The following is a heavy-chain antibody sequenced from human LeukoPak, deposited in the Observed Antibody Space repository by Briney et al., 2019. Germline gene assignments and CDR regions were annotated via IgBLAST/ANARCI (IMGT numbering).Heavy chain of an antibody. Sequence: ASVKVSCKASGYTFTGYYMHWVRQAPGQGLGWMGWINPNSGGTNYAQKFQGRVTMTRDTSISTAYMELSRLRSDDTAVYYCARGLNTMVRGASDAFDIWGQGTMVTVSS. J-gene: IGHJ3*02. CDR1: GYTFTGYY. CDR3: ARGLNTMVRGASDAFDI. D-gene: IGHD3-10*01. V-gene: IGHV1-2*02. CDR2: INPNSGGT.